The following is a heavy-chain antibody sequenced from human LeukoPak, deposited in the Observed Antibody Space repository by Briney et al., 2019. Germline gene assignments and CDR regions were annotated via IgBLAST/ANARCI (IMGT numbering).Heavy chain of an antibody. V-gene: IGHV3-7*01. CDR3: ARERDGRFFDY. D-gene: IGHD5-24*01. J-gene: IGHJ4*02. CDR1: GLTFSSYW. Sequence: GGSLRLSCAVSGLTFSSYWMSWVRQAPGKGLEWVANINQDGSEKYFVDSVKGRFTISRDNAKNSLHLQMNTLRAEDTAVYYCARERDGRFFDYWGQGTLVTVSS. CDR2: INQDGSEK.